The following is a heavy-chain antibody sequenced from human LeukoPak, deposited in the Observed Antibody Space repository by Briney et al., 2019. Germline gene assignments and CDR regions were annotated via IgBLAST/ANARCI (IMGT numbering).Heavy chain of an antibody. V-gene: IGHV4-59*12. CDR2: IYYSGST. J-gene: IGHJ4*02. CDR1: DDSISSYY. D-gene: IGHD3-10*01. Sequence: SETLSLTCTVSDDSISSYYWSWIRQPPGKGLEWIGHIYYSGSTNYNPSLKSRVTISVDTSKNQFFLKLNSVTAADTAVYYCARAAYYYGSGSHSLDYWGQGALVTVSS. CDR3: ARAAYYYGSGSHSLDY.